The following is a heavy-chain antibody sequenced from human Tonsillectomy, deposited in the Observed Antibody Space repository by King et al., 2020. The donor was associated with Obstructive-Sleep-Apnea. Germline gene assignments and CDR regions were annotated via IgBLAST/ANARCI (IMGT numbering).Heavy chain of an antibody. CDR3: AKFEQWDYYYYGMDV. CDR2: ISGSGGST. CDR1: GFTFSSYA. D-gene: IGHD6-19*01. V-gene: IGHV3-23*04. J-gene: IGHJ6*02. Sequence: VQLVESGGGLVQPGGSLRLSCAASGFTFSSYAMSWVLQPPGKWLEWVSAISGSGGSTYYADSVKDRFTISRDNSKNTLHLQINSLRAEDTAVYYCAKFEQWDYYYYGMDVWGQGTTVTVSS.